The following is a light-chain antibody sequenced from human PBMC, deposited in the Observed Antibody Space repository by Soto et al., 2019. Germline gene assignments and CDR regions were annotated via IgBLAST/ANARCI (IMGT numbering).Light chain of an antibody. CDR1: SSDVGTYDF. CDR2: DVS. CDR3: CLYAVTFYV. Sequence: QSALTQPRSVSGSPGQSVTISCTGTSSDVGTYDFVSWYQQHPGKAPRLMIFDVSERPSGVPDRFSGSKSGNTASLTISGLQAEDEHDYYCCLYAVTFYVFGTGTKVTVL. J-gene: IGLJ1*01. V-gene: IGLV2-11*01.